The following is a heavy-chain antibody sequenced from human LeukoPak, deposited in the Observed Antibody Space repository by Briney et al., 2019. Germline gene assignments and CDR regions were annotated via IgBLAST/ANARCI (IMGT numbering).Heavy chain of an antibody. V-gene: IGHV4-34*01. J-gene: IGHJ4*02. Sequence: SETLSLTCAVYGGSFSGYYWSWIRQPPGKGLEWIGEINHSGSTNYNPPLKSRVTISVDTSKNQFSLKLSPVTAADTAVYYCARALSRAGDYWGQGTLVTVSS. CDR2: INHSGST. CDR3: ARALSRAGDY. CDR1: GGSFSGYY. D-gene: IGHD6-19*01.